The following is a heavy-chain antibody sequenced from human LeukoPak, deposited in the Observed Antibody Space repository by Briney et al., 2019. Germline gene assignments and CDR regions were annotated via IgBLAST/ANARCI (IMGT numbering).Heavy chain of an antibody. CDR1: GFSFNSYW. J-gene: IGHJ2*01. Sequence: GGSLRLSCAASGFSFNSYWMSWVRQAPGKGLEWVANIKQDGSEKYYVDSVKGRFTISRDNAKSALYLQMNSLRAEDTALYYCARDTWNFDLWGRGTLLSVSS. V-gene: IGHV3-7*01. CDR2: IKQDGSEK. CDR3: ARDTWNFDL.